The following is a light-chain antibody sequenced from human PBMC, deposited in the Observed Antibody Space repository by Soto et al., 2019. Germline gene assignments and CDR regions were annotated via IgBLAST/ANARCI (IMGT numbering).Light chain of an antibody. Sequence: QLVLSQPPSVSGAPGQRITISCTGSSSNIGANYDVHWYRQVPGTAPKLLMSGDNNRPSGVADRFSGSKSGTSASLAITRLQAEDEADHYCQSYDSSLNRVFGTGTKLTVL. CDR2: GDN. J-gene: IGLJ1*01. CDR3: QSYDSSLNRV. CDR1: SSNIGANYD. V-gene: IGLV1-40*01.